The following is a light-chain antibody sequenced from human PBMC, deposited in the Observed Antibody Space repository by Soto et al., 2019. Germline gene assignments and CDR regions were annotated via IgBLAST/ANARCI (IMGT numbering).Light chain of an antibody. CDR2: ATS. CDR1: QSVDSSY. Sequence: EIVLTQSPGTLSLSPGERATLSCRASQSVDSSYLSWYQHKPGQAPRLLIYATSSRATGIPDRFSGSGSGTDFTLTISRLEPEDFAVYYCQRYGASSFTFGRGTNLEIK. J-gene: IGKJ2*01. V-gene: IGKV3-20*01. CDR3: QRYGASSFT.